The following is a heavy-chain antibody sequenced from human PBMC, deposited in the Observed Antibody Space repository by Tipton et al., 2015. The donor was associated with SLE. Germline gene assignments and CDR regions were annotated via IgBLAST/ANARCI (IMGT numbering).Heavy chain of an antibody. V-gene: IGHV4-59*01. J-gene: IGHJ6*03. CDR2: IYYSGST. D-gene: IGHD3-16*01. Sequence: TLSLTCTVSGGSISSYYWSWIRQPPGKGLEWIGYIYYSGSTNYNPSLKSRVTIPVDTSKNQFSLKLSSVTAADTAVYYCAREGESMGNYYYYYYMDVWGKGTTVTVSS. CDR3: AREGESMGNYYYYYYMDV. CDR1: GGSISSYY.